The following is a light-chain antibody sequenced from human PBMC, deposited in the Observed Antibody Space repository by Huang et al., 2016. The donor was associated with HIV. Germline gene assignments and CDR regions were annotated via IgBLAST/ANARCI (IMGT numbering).Light chain of an antibody. CDR1: ESIDNN. CDR3: QQYNAWPLT. Sequence: DIVMTQSPATLSVSPGERATRSCRASESIDNNLAWYQQKPGQAPRLLIYGTSARATAIPGRFRGSGSGTQFTLTISSLQSEDFAVYYCQQYNAWPLTFGGGTKVEIK. CDR2: GTS. V-gene: IGKV3-15*01. J-gene: IGKJ4*01.